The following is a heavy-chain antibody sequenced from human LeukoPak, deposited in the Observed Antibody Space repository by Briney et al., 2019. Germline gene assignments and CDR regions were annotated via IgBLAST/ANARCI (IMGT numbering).Heavy chain of an antibody. Sequence: PSETLSLTCTVSGGSISSGSYYWSWIRQPAGKGLEWIGRIYTSGSTNYNPSLKSRVTISVDTSKDQFSLKLSSVTAADTAVYYCARDQMGDNWNDGPDYYYMDVWGKGTTVTISS. CDR1: GGSISSGSYY. V-gene: IGHV4-61*02. CDR2: IYTSGST. D-gene: IGHD1-20*01. CDR3: ARDQMGDNWNDGPDYYYMDV. J-gene: IGHJ6*03.